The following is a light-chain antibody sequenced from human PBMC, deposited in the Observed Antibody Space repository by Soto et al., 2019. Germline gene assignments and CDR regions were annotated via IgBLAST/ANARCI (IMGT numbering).Light chain of an antibody. V-gene: IGLV2-14*01. CDR1: SNDIGGYNY. CDR3: SSYTTNHTRV. CDR2: EVN. Sequence: QSALTQPASVSGSPGQSITFSCTGTSNDIGGYNYVSWFQYHPDKAPKLIIYEVNDRPSGVSNRFSGSKSGNTASLTISGLQPEDEADYYCSSYTTNHTRVFGGGTKLTVL. J-gene: IGLJ3*02.